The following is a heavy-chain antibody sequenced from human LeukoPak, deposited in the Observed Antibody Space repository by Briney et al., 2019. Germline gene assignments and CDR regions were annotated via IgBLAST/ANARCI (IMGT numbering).Heavy chain of an antibody. J-gene: IGHJ6*02. V-gene: IGHV3-21*01. D-gene: IGHD3-10*01. CDR2: ISSSSSYI. Sequence: PGGSLRLSCAASGFTFSSYSMNWVRQAPGKGLEWVSSISSSSSYIYYADSVKGRFTISRDNAKNSLYLQMNSLRAEDTAVYYCAREGAPTEFYYYYYGIDVWGQGTTVTVSS. CDR3: AREGAPTEFYYYYYGIDV. CDR1: GFTFSSYS.